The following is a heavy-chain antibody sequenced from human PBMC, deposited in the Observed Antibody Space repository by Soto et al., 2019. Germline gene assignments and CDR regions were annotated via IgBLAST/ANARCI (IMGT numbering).Heavy chain of an antibody. J-gene: IGHJ6*02. D-gene: IGHD6-19*01. Sequence: QVQLVQSGAEVKKPGASVKVSCKASGYTFTSYDINWVRQATGQGLEWMGWMNPNSGNTAYAQTVQGRVTMTRNSSISTAYMELSSLRSEDTVVYYCAREKAGLDVWGQGTTVTVSS. CDR2: MNPNSGNT. CDR1: GYTFTSYD. V-gene: IGHV1-8*01. CDR3: AREKAGLDV.